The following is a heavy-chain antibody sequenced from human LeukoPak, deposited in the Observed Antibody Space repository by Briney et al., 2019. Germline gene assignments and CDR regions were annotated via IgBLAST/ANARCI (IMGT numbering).Heavy chain of an antibody. V-gene: IGHV1-2*02. J-gene: IGHJ4*02. CDR2: INPNHGDT. CDR1: GYPFTGYN. CDR3: ARSPHILTGENFDY. Sequence: ASVKVSCKASGYPFTGYNMHWVRQAPGQGLEWMGWINPNHGDTNYAQKFQDRVSMTRDTSISTAYMHLSRLRSADTAVYYCARSPHILTGENFDYWGQGTLLTVSS. D-gene: IGHD3-9*01.